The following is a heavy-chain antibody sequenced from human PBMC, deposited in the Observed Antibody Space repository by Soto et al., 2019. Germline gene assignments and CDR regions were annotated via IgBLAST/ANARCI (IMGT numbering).Heavy chain of an antibody. D-gene: IGHD2-2*02. Sequence: SETLSLTCAVSGYSISSGYYWGWIRQPPGKGLEWIGSIYHSGSTYYNPSLKSRVTISVDTSKNQFSLKLSSVTAADTAVYYCARAIVVVPAAIPDYYYYYGMDVWGQGTTVTVSS. CDR1: GYSISSGYY. CDR3: ARAIVVVPAAIPDYYYYYGMDV. V-gene: IGHV4-38-2*01. J-gene: IGHJ6*02. CDR2: IYHSGST.